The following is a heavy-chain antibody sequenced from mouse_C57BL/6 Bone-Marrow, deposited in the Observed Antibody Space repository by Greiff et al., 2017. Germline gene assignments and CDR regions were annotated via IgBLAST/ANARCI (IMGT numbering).Heavy chain of an antibody. J-gene: IGHJ3*01. D-gene: IGHD2-3*01. CDR3: ARENDGYYVAY. V-gene: IGHV1-69*01. CDR1: GYTFTSYW. Sequence: VQLQQPGAELVTPGASVKLSCKASGYTFTSYWMHWVKQRPGQGLEWIGEIDPSDSYTNYNQKFKGKSTLTVDKSSSTAYMQLSSLTSEDSAVYYCARENDGYYVAYWGQGTLVTVSA. CDR2: IDPSDSYT.